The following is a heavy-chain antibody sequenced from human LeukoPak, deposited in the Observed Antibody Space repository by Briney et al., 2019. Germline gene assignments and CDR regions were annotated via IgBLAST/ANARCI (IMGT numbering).Heavy chain of an antibody. CDR3: ARIAVAAGDNWFDP. V-gene: IGHV1-2*02. CDR2: INPNNGDT. Sequence: EASVKISCKTSGYTFTGNFMHWVRQAPGHGPEWMGWINPNNGDTNYAQKFQGRVTMTRGTSISTAYMELSRLRSDDTAVYYCARIAVAAGDNWFDPWGQGTLVTVSS. CDR1: GYTFTGNF. D-gene: IGHD6-19*01. J-gene: IGHJ5*02.